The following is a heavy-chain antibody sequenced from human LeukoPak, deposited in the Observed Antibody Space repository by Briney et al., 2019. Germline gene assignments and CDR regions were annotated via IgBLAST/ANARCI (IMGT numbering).Heavy chain of an antibody. J-gene: IGHJ6*02. D-gene: IGHD6-6*01. V-gene: IGHV3-48*01. CDR1: GFDFSTYS. Sequence: GGSLRLSCAASGFDFSTYSMHWVRRAPGRGLEWLSYIDSSSSTIYYADSVKGRFTISRDNAKNSLYLQMNSLRAEDTAVFYCAGGGARRSSYYYYGMDVWGLGTTVTVSS. CDR2: IDSSSSTI. CDR3: AGGGARRSSYYYYGMDV.